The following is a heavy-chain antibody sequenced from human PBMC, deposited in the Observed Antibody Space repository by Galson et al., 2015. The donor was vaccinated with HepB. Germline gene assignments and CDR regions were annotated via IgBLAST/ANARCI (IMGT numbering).Heavy chain of an antibody. V-gene: IGHV3-23*01. CDR1: GFTFSSYA. J-gene: IGHJ6*04. Sequence: SLRLSCAASGFTFSSYAMSWVRQAPGKGLEWVSAISGSGGSTYYADSVKGRFTISRDNSKNTLYLRMNSLRAEDTAVYYCAKEWYYDSSGYMDVRGKGTTVTVSS. CDR2: ISGSGGST. D-gene: IGHD3-22*01. CDR3: AKEWYYDSSGYMDV.